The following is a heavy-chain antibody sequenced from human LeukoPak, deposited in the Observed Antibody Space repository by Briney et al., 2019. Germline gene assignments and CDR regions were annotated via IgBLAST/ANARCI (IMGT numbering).Heavy chain of an antibody. CDR2: IYPGDSDT. CDR3: ARHPEGSVVPAAGNYFDY. J-gene: IGHJ4*02. D-gene: IGHD2-2*01. Sequence: GESLKISCKGSGYSFTSYWIGWVRQMPGKGLEWMGIIYPGDSDTGYSPSFQGQVTISADKSISTAYLQWSSLKASDTAMHYCARHPEGSVVPAAGNYFDYWGQGTLVTVSS. CDR1: GYSFTSYW. V-gene: IGHV5-51*01.